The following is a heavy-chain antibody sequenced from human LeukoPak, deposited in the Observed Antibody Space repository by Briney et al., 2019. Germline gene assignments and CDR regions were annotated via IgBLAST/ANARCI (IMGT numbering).Heavy chain of an antibody. D-gene: IGHD2-2*02. V-gene: IGHV1-18*01. J-gene: IGHJ5*02. CDR2: ISAYNGNT. CDR3: ARDGEGYCRSTSCYTLYNWFDP. CDR1: GYTFTSYG. Sequence: ASVKVSCKASGYTFTSYGISWVRQAPGQGLEWMGWISAYNGNTNYAQKLQGRVTMTTDTSTSTAYMELRSLRSDDTAVYYCARDGEGYCRSTSCYTLYNWFDPWGQGTLVTVSS.